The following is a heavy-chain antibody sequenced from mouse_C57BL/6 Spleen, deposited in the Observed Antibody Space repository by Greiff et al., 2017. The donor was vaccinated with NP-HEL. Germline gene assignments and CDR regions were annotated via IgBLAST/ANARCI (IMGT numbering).Heavy chain of an antibody. CDR3: ARRSSNYDYYAMDY. Sequence: EVMLVESGGDLVKPGGSLKLSCAASGFTFSSYGMSWVRQTPDKRLEWVATISSGGSYTYYPDSVKGRFTISRDNAKNTLYLQMSSLKSEDTAMYYCARRSSNYDYYAMDYWGQGTSVTVSS. CDR1: GFTFSSYG. D-gene: IGHD2-5*01. CDR2: ISSGGSYT. J-gene: IGHJ4*01. V-gene: IGHV5-6*02.